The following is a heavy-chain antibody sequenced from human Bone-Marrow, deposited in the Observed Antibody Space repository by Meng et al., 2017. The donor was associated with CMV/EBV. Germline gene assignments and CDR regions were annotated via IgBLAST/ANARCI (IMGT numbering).Heavy chain of an antibody. D-gene: IGHD1-14*01. CDR2: IYSGGSA. CDR3: AKVGQTVRKRYFYGVDV. V-gene: IGHV3-23*03. Sequence: GESLKISCAASGFTFNSYAMHWVRQAPGKGLEWVSIIYSGGSAYYTDSVKGRFTISRDNSQDTLYLQMDSLRAEDTAVYYCAKVGQTVRKRYFYGVDVWGRGTTVTVSS. J-gene: IGHJ6*02. CDR1: GFTFNSYA.